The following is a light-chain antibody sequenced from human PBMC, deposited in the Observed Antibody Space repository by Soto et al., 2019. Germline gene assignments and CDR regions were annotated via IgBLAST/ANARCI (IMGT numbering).Light chain of an antibody. J-gene: IGLJ2*01. Sequence: QSVLTQPPSASGSPGQSVTISRTGTSSDVGGYNYVSWYQQHPGKAPKLMIYEVSKRPSGVPDRFSGSKSGNTASLTVSGLQVEDEADYYCSSFEASNNLLFGGGTKLTVL. CDR3: SSFEASNNLL. CDR2: EVS. V-gene: IGLV2-8*01. CDR1: SSDVGGYNY.